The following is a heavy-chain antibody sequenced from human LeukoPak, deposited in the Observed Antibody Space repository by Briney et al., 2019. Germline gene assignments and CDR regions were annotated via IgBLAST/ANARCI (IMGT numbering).Heavy chain of an antibody. CDR1: GYTFTDSL. J-gene: IGHJ6*03. CDR3: ARGILGYCSSTSCYYYYYYYMDV. Sequence: ASVKVSCKASGYTFTDSLIHWVRQTPGQRLEWMGWVSPNSGGTNYAQKFQGRVTMTRDTSISTAYMELSRLRSDDTAVYYCARGILGYCSSTSCYYYYYYYMDVWGKGTTVTVSS. D-gene: IGHD2-2*01. CDR2: VSPNSGGT. V-gene: IGHV1-2*02.